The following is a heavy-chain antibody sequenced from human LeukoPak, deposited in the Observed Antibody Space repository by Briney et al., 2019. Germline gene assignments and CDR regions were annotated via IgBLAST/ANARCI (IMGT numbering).Heavy chain of an antibody. J-gene: IGHJ6*03. CDR3: ARLLQPGGGYYYYYMDV. CDR2: IYTSGST. V-gene: IGHV4-4*07. Sequence: SETLSLTCTVSGGSISSYYWSWIRQPAGKGLEWIGRIYTSGSTNYNPSLKSRVTMSVDTSKNQFSLKLSSVTAADTAVYYCARLLQPGGGYYYYYMDVWGKGTTVTVSS. D-gene: IGHD3-10*01. CDR1: GGSISSYY.